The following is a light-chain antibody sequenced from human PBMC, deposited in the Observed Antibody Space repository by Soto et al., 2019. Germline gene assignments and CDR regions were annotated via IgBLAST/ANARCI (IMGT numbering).Light chain of an antibody. Sequence: QSALTQPPSASGSPGQSVTISCAGTSSDIGLYNYVSWYQHHPGKAPRLIIYEVSKRPSGVPDRFSGSKSGNTASLTVSGLQAEDEADYCCSSYSGDINFDVFGGGTKLTVL. V-gene: IGLV2-8*01. CDR3: SSYSGDINFDV. CDR1: SSDIGLYNY. J-gene: IGLJ3*02. CDR2: EVS.